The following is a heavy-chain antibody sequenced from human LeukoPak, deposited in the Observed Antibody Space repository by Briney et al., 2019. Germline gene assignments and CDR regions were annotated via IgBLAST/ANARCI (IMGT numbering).Heavy chain of an antibody. J-gene: IGHJ6*02. CDR3: ARGRYCSSTSCYINFRRVGMDV. CDR1: GGSFSGYY. CDR2: IKHSGST. Sequence: SETLSLTCAVYGGSFSGYYWSWIRQPPGKGLEWIGEIKHSGSTNYNPSLKSRVTISVDTSKNQFSLKLSSVTAADTAVYYCARGRYCSSTSCYINFRRVGMDVWGQGTTVTVSS. D-gene: IGHD2-2*02. V-gene: IGHV4-34*01.